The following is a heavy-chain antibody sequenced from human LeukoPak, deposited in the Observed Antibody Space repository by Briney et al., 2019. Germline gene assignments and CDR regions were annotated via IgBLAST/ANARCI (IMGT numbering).Heavy chain of an antibody. V-gene: IGHV3-48*04. CDR1: GFTFSSYA. D-gene: IGHD5-12*01. Sequence: GGSLRLSCAASGFTFSSYAMSWVRQAPGKGLEWVSYISSSGSTIYYADSVKGRFTISRDNAKNSLYLQMNSLRAEDTAVYYCARDKGYSGYDSAAYYWGQGTLVTVSS. CDR2: ISSSGSTI. CDR3: ARDKGYSGYDSAAYY. J-gene: IGHJ4*02.